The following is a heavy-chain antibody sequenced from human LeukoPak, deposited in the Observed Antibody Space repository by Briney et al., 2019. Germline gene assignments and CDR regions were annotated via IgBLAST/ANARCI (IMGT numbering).Heavy chain of an antibody. CDR3: ARISGSYSVDY. CDR1: GFTFSSYG. V-gene: IGHV3-33*01. J-gene: IGHJ4*02. D-gene: IGHD1-26*01. Sequence: GRSLRLSCAASGFTFSSYGMHWVRQAPGKGLEWVAVIWYDGSNKYYADSVKGRFTISRDNSKNTLYLQMNSLRAEDTAVYYCARISGSYSVDYWGQGTLVTVSS. CDR2: IWYDGSNK.